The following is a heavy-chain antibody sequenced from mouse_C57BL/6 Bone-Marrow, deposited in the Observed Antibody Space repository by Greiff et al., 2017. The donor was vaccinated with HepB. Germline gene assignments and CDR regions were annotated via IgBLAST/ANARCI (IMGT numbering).Heavy chain of an antibody. V-gene: IGHV2-2*01. J-gene: IGHJ2*02. Sequence: QVQLKESGPGLVQPSQSLSITCTVSGFSLTSYGVHWVRQSPGEGLEWLGVIWSGGSTDYNAAFISRLSISKDNSKSQVFFKMNSLQADDTAIYYCARKSDKGYFDYWGQGTSLTVSS. CDR3: ARKSDKGYFDY. CDR2: IWSGGST. CDR1: GFSLTSYG.